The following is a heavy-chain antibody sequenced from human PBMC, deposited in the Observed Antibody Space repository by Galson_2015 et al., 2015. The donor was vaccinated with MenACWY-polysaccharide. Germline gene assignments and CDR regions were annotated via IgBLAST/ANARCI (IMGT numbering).Heavy chain of an antibody. CDR1: GYTFIGYY. J-gene: IGHJ4*02. V-gene: IGHV1-2*02. CDR3: AREQDSRSLDY. D-gene: IGHD4-11*01. CDR2: INPNNGGT. Sequence: SVKVSCKASGYTFIGYYMHWVRQAPGQGHEWMGWINPNNGGTDFARKFRGRITMTRDTSISTAYMELNRLTSDDTAVYYCAREQDSRSLDYWGQGTLVTVSS.